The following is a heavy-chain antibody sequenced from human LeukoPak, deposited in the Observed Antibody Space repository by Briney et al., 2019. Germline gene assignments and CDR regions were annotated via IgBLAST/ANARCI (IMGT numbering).Heavy chain of an antibody. D-gene: IGHD2-15*01. J-gene: IGHJ4*02. V-gene: IGHV3-7*03. CDR1: GFIFSNYW. CDR2: IKQDGSEK. Sequence: GGSLRLSCAASGFIFSNYWMSWVRQAPGKGLEWVANIKQDGSEKFYVDSVKGRFTISRDNSKNTLYLQMNSLRAEDTAVYYCAKNSGGTCYSHLDYWGQGTLVTVSS. CDR3: AKNSGGTCYSHLDY.